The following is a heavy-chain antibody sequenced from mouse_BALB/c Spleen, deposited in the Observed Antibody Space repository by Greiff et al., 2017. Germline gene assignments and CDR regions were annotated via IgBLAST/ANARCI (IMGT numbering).Heavy chain of an antibody. Sequence: VHLVESGPGLVAPSQSLSITCTVSGFSLTGYGVNWVRQPPGKGLEWLGMIWGDGSTDYNSALKSRLSISKDNSKSQVFLKMNSLQTDDTARYYCARDRGPIYYDYDYYAMDYWGQGTSVTVSS. D-gene: IGHD2-4*01. V-gene: IGHV2-6-7*01. J-gene: IGHJ4*01. CDR3: ARDRGPIYYDYDYYAMDY. CDR2: IWGDGST. CDR1: GFSLTGYG.